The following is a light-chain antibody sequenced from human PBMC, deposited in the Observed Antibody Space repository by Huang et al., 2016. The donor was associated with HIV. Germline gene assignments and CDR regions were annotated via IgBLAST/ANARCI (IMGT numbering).Light chain of an antibody. Sequence: IVLTPSPGTLSLSPVERATLSCRASQSLSSRYLAWYQQRPGQAPRLLIYDASTSPPVIPERCSGSRSRTDFTLTNSRLEPEEFVVNYCHQYGSSPPYTFGQGTKLEIK. CDR3: HQYGSSPPYT. CDR1: QSLSSRY. V-gene: IGKV3-20*01. J-gene: IGKJ2*01. CDR2: DAS.